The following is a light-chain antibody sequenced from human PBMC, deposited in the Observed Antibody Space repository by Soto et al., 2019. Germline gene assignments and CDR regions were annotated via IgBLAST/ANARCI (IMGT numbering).Light chain of an antibody. J-gene: IGKJ5*01. CDR1: QSVGSN. V-gene: IGKV3-15*01. Sequence: EILLTQSPAPLPVSPGERATLSRRASQSVGSNLAWFQQKPGQAPTLLIYGSSTRATGVPARFSGSGSGADFTLTISNLQSEDFAVYYCQQYTNWPPVTFGQGTRLEIK. CDR3: QQYTNWPPVT. CDR2: GSS.